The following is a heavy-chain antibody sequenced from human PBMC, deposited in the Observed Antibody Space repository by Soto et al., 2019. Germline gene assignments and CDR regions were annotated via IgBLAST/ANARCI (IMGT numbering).Heavy chain of an antibody. CDR1: GFTFSSYD. D-gene: IGHD3-10*01. Sequence: GGSLRLSCAASGFTFSSYDMHWVRQATGKGLEWVSAIGTAGDTYYPGSVKGRFTISRENAKNSLYLQMNSLRAEDTAVYYCARGYYYGSGSYYNATGTYGMDVWGQGTTVTVSS. J-gene: IGHJ6*02. CDR3: ARGYYYGSGSYYNATGTYGMDV. V-gene: IGHV3-13*01. CDR2: IGTAGDT.